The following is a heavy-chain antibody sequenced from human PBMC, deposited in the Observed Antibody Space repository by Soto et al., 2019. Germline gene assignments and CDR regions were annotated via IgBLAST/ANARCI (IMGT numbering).Heavy chain of an antibody. D-gene: IGHD3-10*01. CDR1: GGSIGTYY. V-gene: IGHV4-59*01. J-gene: IGHJ4*02. Sequence: SETLSLTCTVSGGSIGTYYWSWIRQPPGKGLEWIGNIYYSGSTNYNPSLKSRVTISVDTSKNQFSLKLSSVTAADTAVYYCASQTANFYGSGSYYLPFDYWGQGTLVTVSS. CDR2: IYYSGST. CDR3: ASQTANFYGSGSYYLPFDY.